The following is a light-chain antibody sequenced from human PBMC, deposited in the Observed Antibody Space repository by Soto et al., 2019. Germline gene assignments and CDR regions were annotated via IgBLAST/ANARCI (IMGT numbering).Light chain of an antibody. CDR3: QQYNSYSRT. J-gene: IGKJ1*01. CDR2: KAS. Sequence: DIQMTQSPSTLSASLGDRVTITCRASQSVNSWLAWYQQKPGKAPKLLIYKASTLETGVPSRFSGSGSGTEYTLTISSLQPDDFATDYCQQYNSYSRTFGQGTKV. V-gene: IGKV1-5*03. CDR1: QSVNSW.